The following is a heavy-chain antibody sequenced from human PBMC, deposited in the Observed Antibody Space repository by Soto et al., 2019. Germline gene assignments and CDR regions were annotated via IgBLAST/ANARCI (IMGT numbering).Heavy chain of an antibody. CDR2: IIPFFGTT. CDR3: ASYEMLRCYYYYGLDV. J-gene: IGHJ6*02. D-gene: IGHD3-10*01. Sequence: QVQLVQSGAEVKKPGSSVRVSCKASGGTCKNYGFSWVRQAPGHGLEWMGGIIPFFGTTNYAQNFQGRATITAVESTTTAYMELSSLRSEYTAVYYCASYEMLRCYYYYGLDVWGQGTTVTVSS. V-gene: IGHV1-69*01. CDR1: GGTCKNYG.